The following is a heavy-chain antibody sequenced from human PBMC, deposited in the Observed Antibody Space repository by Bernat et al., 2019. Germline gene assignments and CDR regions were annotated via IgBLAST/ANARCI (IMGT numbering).Heavy chain of an antibody. D-gene: IGHD6-13*01. CDR1: GFTFSSYA. Sequence: QVQLVESGGGVVQPGRSLRLSCAASGFTFSSYAMHWVRQAPGKGLEWVAVISYDGSNKYYADSVKGRFTISRDNSKHTLYLQMNSLGAEDTAVYYCAAAVGYWGQGTLVTVSS. J-gene: IGHJ4*02. CDR3: AAAVGY. V-gene: IGHV3-30-3*01. CDR2: ISYDGSNK.